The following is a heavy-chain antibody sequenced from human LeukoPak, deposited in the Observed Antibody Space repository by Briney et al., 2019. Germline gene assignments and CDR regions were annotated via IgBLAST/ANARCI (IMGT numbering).Heavy chain of an antibody. Sequence: PGRSLRLSCAASEFTFSNYAMHWVRQAPGKGLEWVAVISYDGSNKHYADSVKGRFTISRDNFKNTLYLEVNSLRPEDTAVYYCARGYCSTTSCHLDYWGQGALVTVSS. CDR1: EFTFSNYA. J-gene: IGHJ4*02. CDR2: ISYDGSNK. D-gene: IGHD2-2*01. V-gene: IGHV3-30*04. CDR3: ARGYCSTTSCHLDY.